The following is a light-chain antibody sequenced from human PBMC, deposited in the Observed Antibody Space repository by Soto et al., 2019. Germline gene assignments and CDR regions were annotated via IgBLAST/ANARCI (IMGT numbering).Light chain of an antibody. J-gene: IGKJ1*01. V-gene: IGKV3-20*01. Sequence: EIVLTQSPGTLSLSPGERATLSCRASQSVSSTYLAWYQQKSGQAPRLLIYGASNRATGIPDRFSGSGSGTDFTLTISRLESEDVTVYYCQQYGGSRWTFGQGTRVDI. CDR1: QSVSSTY. CDR3: QQYGGSRWT. CDR2: GAS.